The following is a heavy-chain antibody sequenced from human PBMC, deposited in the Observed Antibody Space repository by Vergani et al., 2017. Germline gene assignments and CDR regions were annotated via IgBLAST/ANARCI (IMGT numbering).Heavy chain of an antibody. J-gene: IGHJ6*02. V-gene: IGHV3-21*06. D-gene: IGHD2-8*01. Sequence: VQLVESGGGLVKPGGSLRLSCAASGFTFSDFSMSWVRQAPGKGLEWVAFIGSSGPYINYADSVKGRVIISRDNTNNSLFLQLRSLRAEDAAVYYCTRDCTRGGCPDNYGMDVWGQGATVTVSS. CDR2: IGSSGPYI. CDR1: GFTFSDFS. CDR3: TRDCTRGGCPDNYGMDV.